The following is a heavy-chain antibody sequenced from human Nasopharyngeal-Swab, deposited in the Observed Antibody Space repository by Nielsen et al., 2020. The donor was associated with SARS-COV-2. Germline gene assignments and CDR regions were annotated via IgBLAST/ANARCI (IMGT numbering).Heavy chain of an antibody. CDR3: AKVGFRSITGTSPLEY. J-gene: IGHJ4*02. CDR2: ISSSSSYT. V-gene: IGHV3-11*05. CDR1: GFTFSDYY. Sequence: GESLKISCAASGFTFSDYYMSWIRQAPGKGLEWVSYISSSSSYTYYADSVKGRFTISRDNSKNTLYLQMNSLRAEDTAVYYCAKVGFRSITGTSPLEYWGQGTLVTVSS. D-gene: IGHD1-20*01.